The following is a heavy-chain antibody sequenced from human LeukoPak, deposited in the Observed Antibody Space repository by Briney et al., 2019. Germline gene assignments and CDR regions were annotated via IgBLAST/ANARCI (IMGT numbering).Heavy chain of an antibody. CDR3: ATLLSALETKP. CDR2: INPNSGGA. D-gene: IGHD3-10*01. Sequence: ASVKVSFMASGYTFTGYHMHWVRQAPGQGLEWMGWINPNSGGANYAQKFQGRVTMTRDTSISTAYMELSRLRSDDTAVYYCATLLSALETKPWGQGTPVTVSS. V-gene: IGHV1-2*02. CDR1: GYTFTGYH. J-gene: IGHJ5*02.